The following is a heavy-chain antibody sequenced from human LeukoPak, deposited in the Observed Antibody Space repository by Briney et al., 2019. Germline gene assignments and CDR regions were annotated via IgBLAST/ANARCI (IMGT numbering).Heavy chain of an antibody. Sequence: SETLSLTCSVSGDSMSSGDYYWNWIRQHPDKGLEWIEYISYSGSTFYHPSLDRRLSISLDTSKNQFYLKLRSVTAADTAIYYCARDGVGSGLFDYWGQGTRVTVSS. CDR2: ISYSGST. CDR3: ARDGVGSGLFDY. D-gene: IGHD2-15*01. J-gene: IGHJ4*02. V-gene: IGHV4-31*03. CDR1: GDSMSSGDYY.